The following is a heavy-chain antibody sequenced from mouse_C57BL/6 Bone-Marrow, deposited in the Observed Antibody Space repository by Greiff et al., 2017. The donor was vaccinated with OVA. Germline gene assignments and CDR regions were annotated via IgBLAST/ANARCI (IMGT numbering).Heavy chain of an antibody. CDR3: TYTTVVDWYFDV. D-gene: IGHD1-1*01. J-gene: IGHJ1*03. Sequence: EVKLEESGGGLVQPGGSMKLSCVASGFTFSNYWMNWVRQSPEKGLEWVAQIRLKSDNYATHYAESVKGRFTISRDDSKSSVYLQMNNLRAEDTGIYYCTYTTVVDWYFDVWGTGTTVTVSS. V-gene: IGHV6-3*01. CDR2: IRLKSDNYAT. CDR1: GFTFSNYW.